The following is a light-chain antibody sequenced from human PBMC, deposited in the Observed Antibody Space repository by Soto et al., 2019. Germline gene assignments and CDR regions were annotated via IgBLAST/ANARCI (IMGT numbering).Light chain of an antibody. J-gene: IGKJ3*01. CDR1: QDISRA. Sequence: AIQLTQSPSSLSASVGDRVTITCRVSQDISRALVWYQQKPGRAPRLLIYDASTLESGVPSRFSGSGSGTDFILTLSSLQPEDFATYYCHQSDSCPCTFGPGTKVYL. CDR2: DAS. CDR3: HQSDSCPCT. V-gene: IGKV1-13*02.